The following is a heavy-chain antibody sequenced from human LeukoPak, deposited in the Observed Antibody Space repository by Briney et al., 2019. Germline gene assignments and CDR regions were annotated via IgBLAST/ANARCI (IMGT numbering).Heavy chain of an antibody. CDR1: GFTFDDYG. CDR2: INWNGGST. D-gene: IGHD6-13*01. Sequence: PGGSLRLSCAASGFTFDDYGMSWVRQAPGKGLEWVSGINWNGGSTGYADSVKGRFTISRDNSKNTLYLQMNSLRAEDTAVYYCARYSGSWYDDYWGQGTLVTVSS. J-gene: IGHJ4*02. V-gene: IGHV3-20*04. CDR3: ARYSGSWYDDY.